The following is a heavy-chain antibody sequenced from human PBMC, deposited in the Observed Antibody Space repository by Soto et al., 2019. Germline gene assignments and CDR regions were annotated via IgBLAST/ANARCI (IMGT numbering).Heavy chain of an antibody. J-gene: IGHJ5*02. CDR1: GYTFTAYY. CDR2: INPNSGST. D-gene: IGHD3-22*01. CDR3: ARGDFDRSGNYNAGWFAP. Sequence: QVQLVQSGAEVKKPGASVKVSCKASGYTFTAYYMHWLRQAPGQGLEWMGWINPNSGSTNYAQRFQGRVTVTNDTSISTTYMELSSLGSDDTAVYYCARGDFDRSGNYNAGWFAPWGQGTRVTVSS. V-gene: IGHV1-2*02.